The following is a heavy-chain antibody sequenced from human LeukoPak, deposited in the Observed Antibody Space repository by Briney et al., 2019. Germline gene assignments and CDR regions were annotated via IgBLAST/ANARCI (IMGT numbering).Heavy chain of an antibody. CDR2: ISSSSSYI. CDR1: AFTFSSYS. Sequence: PGGSLRLSCAGSAFTFSSYSMNWVRQAPGKGLEWVSSISSSSSYIYYADSVKGRFTISRDNARKSLYLQMNTLRAEDTAVYYCARGSDTAMVLFSCFDYWGQGTLVTVSS. CDR3: ARGSDTAMVLFSCFDY. J-gene: IGHJ4*02. V-gene: IGHV3-21*01. D-gene: IGHD5-18*01.